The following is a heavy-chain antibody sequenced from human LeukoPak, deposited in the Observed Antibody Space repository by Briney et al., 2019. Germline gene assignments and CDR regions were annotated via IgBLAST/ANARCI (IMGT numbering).Heavy chain of an antibody. CDR1: GDSVSRNGAA. J-gene: IGHJ6*02. Sequence: SQTLSLTCAISGDSVSRNGAAWNWIRQSPSRGLEWLGRTHYRSKWYNDYAESVKSRITINPDTSKDQFTLQLNSVTPEESGVYYCARGRGDYYGMDVWGQGTTVTASS. CDR2: THYRSKWYN. CDR3: ARGRGDYYGMDV. V-gene: IGHV6-1*01.